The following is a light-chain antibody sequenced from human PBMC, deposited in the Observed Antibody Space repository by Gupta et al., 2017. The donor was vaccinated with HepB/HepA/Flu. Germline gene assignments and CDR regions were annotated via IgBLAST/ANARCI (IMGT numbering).Light chain of an antibody. CDR2: DVS. V-gene: IGLV2-11*01. CDR1: NSDGGGYNY. CDR3: CSYAGTYTFV. J-gene: IGLJ1*01. Sequence: QAAPTQPRSISRSPGQVGTLPLTGTNSDGGGYNYVSWYQEHPGKAPKLIIYDVSKRPSGVPDRFSGSKSGNTASLTISGPQAEDETDYYCCSYAGTYTFVFGSGTKVTVL.